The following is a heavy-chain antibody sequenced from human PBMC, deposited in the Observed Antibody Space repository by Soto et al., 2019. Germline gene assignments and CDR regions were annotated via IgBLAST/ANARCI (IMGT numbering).Heavy chain of an antibody. CDR1: GFTFSSYA. J-gene: IGHJ4*02. D-gene: IGHD7-27*01. Sequence: EVQLLESGGGLVQPGGSLRLSCAASGFTFSSYAMSWVRQAPGKGLEWVSAISGSGGSTYYADSVKGRFTISRDNSKNTLYLQMNSLRAEDTAVYYCTRDGPGEHGFDYWGQGTLVTVSS. CDR3: TRDGPGEHGFDY. V-gene: IGHV3-23*01. CDR2: ISGSGGST.